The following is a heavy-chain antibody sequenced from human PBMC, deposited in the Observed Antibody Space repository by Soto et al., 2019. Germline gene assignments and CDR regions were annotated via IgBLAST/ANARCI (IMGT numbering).Heavy chain of an antibody. J-gene: IGHJ3*02. V-gene: IGHV3-48*01. Sequence: EVQLVESGGGLVQPRGSLRLSCAASGFTFSSYSMNWVRQAPGKGLEWVSYISSSSSTIYYADSVKGRFTISRDNAKNSLYLQMNSLRAEDTAVYYCARVGRYCSGGSCYPHPNDAFDIWGQGTMVTVSS. CDR2: ISSSSSTI. CDR1: GFTFSSYS. D-gene: IGHD2-15*01. CDR3: ARVGRYCSGGSCYPHPNDAFDI.